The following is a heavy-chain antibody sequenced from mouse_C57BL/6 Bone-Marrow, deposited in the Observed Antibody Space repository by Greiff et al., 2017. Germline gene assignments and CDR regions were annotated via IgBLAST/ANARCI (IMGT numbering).Heavy chain of an antibody. D-gene: IGHD1-1*01. CDR2: IRLKSDNYAT. CDR1: GFTFSNYW. V-gene: IGHV6-3*01. J-gene: IGHJ1*03. CDR3: TIYYGSSYEGLGV. Sequence: EVQGVESGGGLVQPGGSMKLSCVASGFTFSNYWMNWVRQSPEKGLEWVAQIRLKSDNYATHYAESVKGRFTISRDDSKSSVYLQMNNLRAEDTGIYYCTIYYGSSYEGLGVWGTGTTVTVSS.